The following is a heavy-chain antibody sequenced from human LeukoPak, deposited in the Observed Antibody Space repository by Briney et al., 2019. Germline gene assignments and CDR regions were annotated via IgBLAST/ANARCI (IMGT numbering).Heavy chain of an antibody. D-gene: IGHD6-19*01. CDR2: IYYSGTT. Sequence: SETLSLTCTVSGDSTSSGDYFWRWIRQPPGGGLEWVGYIYYSGTTYYNPSLKSRVTISVDTSKNQFSLNLTSVTAQDTAVYYCARETMAGHLDYWGQGNLVTVSS. J-gene: IGHJ4*02. CDR3: ARETMAGHLDY. CDR1: GDSTSSGDYF. V-gene: IGHV4-30-4*01.